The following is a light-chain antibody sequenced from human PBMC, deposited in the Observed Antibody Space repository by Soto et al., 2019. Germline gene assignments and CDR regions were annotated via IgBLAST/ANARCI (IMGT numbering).Light chain of an antibody. CDR1: ESLLHSNGYNY. J-gene: IGKJ2*01. Sequence: DIVMTQSPLSLPVTPGEPASISCRSSESLLHSNGYNYLDWYLQKPGQSPQLLIYLGSNRASGVPARFSGSGSGTDFTLKISRVEAGDVGVYYCMQALRTPYTFGQGTKLEI. V-gene: IGKV2-28*01. CDR2: LGS. CDR3: MQALRTPYT.